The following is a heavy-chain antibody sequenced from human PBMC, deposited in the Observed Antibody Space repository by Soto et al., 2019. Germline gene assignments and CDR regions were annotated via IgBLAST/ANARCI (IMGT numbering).Heavy chain of an antibody. Sequence: QVQLVQSGAEVKKPGSSVKVSCKASGGTFSSYAISWVRQAPGQGLEWMGGIIPILGTANYAQKFQGRVTITADESTSTAYMELSSLRSEDTAVYYCARDSLRGYYGSGSYFISWGQGPLVTVSS. CDR1: GGTFSSYA. V-gene: IGHV1-69*01. D-gene: IGHD3-10*01. J-gene: IGHJ5*02. CDR3: ARDSLRGYYGSGSYFIS. CDR2: IIPILGTA.